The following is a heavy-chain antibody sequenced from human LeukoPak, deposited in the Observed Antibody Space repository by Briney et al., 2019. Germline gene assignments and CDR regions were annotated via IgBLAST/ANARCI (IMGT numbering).Heavy chain of an antibody. CDR2: ISATGGST. J-gene: IGHJ5*02. CDR3: ARDRAMTGTNWFDP. CDR1: GFTFSSYA. D-gene: IGHD1-7*01. V-gene: IGHV3-23*01. Sequence: GGSLRLSCAASGFTFSSYAMTWVRQAPGKGLEWVSTISATGGSTYYADSVKGRLTISRDNSKNTLYLQMNSLRAEDTAVYFCARDRAMTGTNWFDPWGQGTLVAVSS.